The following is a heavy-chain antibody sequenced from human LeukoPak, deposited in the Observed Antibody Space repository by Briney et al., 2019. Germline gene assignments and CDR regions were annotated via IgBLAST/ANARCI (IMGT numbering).Heavy chain of an antibody. CDR3: ARGHLQIVVVPAAMTENWFDP. CDR1: GGSISSGSYY. J-gene: IGHJ5*02. V-gene: IGHV4-61*02. CDR2: IYTSGST. D-gene: IGHD2-2*01. Sequence: PSETLSLTCTVSGGSISSGSYYWSWIRQPAGKGLEWIGRIYTSGSTNYNPSLKSRVTISVDTSKNQFSLKLSSVTAADTAVYYCARGHLQIVVVPAAMTENWFDPWGQGTLVTVSS.